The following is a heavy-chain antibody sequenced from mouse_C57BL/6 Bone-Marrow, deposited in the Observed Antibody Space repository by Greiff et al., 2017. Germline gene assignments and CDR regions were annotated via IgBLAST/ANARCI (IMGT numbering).Heavy chain of an antibody. D-gene: IGHD1-1*01. CDR1: GFNIKDYY. CDR2: IYPEDGET. J-gene: IGHJ4*01. V-gene: IGHV14-2*01. Sequence: EVMLVESGAELVKPGASVKLSCTASGFNIKDYYMHWVKQRTEQGLEWIGRIYPEDGETKYAPKFQGKATITADTSSNTAYLQLRGLTSEDTAVYYCARRRRGFWGTTVVADYAMDYWGQGTSVTVSS. CDR3: ARRRRGFWGTTVVADYAMDY.